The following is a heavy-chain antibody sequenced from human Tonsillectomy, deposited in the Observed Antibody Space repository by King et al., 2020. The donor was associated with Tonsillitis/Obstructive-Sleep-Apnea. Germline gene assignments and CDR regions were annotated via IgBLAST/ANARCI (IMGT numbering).Heavy chain of an antibody. CDR3: AGIVVPVEGWFDP. V-gene: IGHV4-59*08. Sequence: QLQESGPGLVKPSETLSLTCTVSGGSISSYYWSWIRQPPGKGLEWIGYMYYSGSTNYNPSLKSRVTISVDTSKNQFSLKLSSVTAADTAVYYFAGIVVPVEGWFDPWGQGTLVTVSS. J-gene: IGHJ5*02. D-gene: IGHD2-2*01. CDR1: GGSISSYY. CDR2: MYYSGST.